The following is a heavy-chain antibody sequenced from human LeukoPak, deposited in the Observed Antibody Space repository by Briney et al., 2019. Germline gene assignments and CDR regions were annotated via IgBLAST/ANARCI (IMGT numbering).Heavy chain of an antibody. CDR1: GYTFTGYY. CDR2: INPSGGST. Sequence: ASMKVSCKASGYTFTGYYMHWVRQAPGQGLEWMGIINPSGGSTSYAQKFQGRVTITRDTSASTAYMELSSLRSEDMAVYYCARSRERGYCSGGSCYRYNWFDPWGQGTLVTVSS. V-gene: IGHV1-46*01. CDR3: ARSRERGYCSGGSCYRYNWFDP. J-gene: IGHJ5*02. D-gene: IGHD2-15*01.